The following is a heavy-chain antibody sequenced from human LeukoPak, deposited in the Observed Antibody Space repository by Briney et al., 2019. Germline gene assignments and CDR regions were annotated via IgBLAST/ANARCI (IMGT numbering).Heavy chain of an antibody. J-gene: IGHJ3*01. D-gene: IGHD5-24*01. CDR2: IYPGDSET. Sequence: GESLKISCKGSGYTFTTYWIGWLRQMPGKGLEWVGIIYPGDSETRYSPSFQGQVTISAHKSISTAYLQWSSLQASDTAMYYCVRSPRDGYYDAFDVWGQGTMVTVSS. CDR3: VRSPRDGYYDAFDV. V-gene: IGHV5-51*01. CDR1: GYTFTTYW.